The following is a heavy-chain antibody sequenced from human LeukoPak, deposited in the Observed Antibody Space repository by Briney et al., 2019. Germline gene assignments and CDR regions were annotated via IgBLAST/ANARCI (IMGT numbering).Heavy chain of an antibody. CDR3: ARDLGGSGSYYNVGMDV. Sequence: PAGSRRLASAASGFTLSSYAMQWVRQAKDKGLEWVAVISYDGSNKYYADSVKGRFTISRDNSKNTLYLQMNSLRAEDTAVYYCARDLGGSGSYYNVGMDVWGKGTTVTVSS. J-gene: IGHJ6*04. CDR2: ISYDGSNK. V-gene: IGHV3-30*04. D-gene: IGHD3-10*01. CDR1: GFTLSSYA.